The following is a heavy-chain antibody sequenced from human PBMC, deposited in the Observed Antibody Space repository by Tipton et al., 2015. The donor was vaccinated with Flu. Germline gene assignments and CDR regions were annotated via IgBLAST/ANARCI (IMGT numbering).Heavy chain of an antibody. CDR2: ISYSGTT. D-gene: IGHD4-17*01. CDR3: ASAPTMTTFFF. V-gene: IGHV4-59*08. J-gene: IGHJ4*02. Sequence: LRLSCSVSGASISDYYWNWIRQRPGKGLEWLAHISYSGTTDYNPSLKSRFTVSADTSKNQFSLKLTSVTATDTAIYYCASAPTMTTFFFWGQGTLVTVSS. CDR1: GASISDYY.